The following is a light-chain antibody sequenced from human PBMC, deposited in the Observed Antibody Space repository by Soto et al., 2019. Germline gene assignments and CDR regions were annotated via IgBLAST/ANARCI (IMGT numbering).Light chain of an antibody. CDR1: QSISSW. CDR3: QQYNSYSPWT. CDR2: KAS. Sequence: DIQMTQSPSTLSASVGDRVTITCRASQSISSWLAWYQQKPGKAPKLLIYKASSLESGVPSRFSGSGSGTEFTLTISSLQPDDFATYYCQQYNSYSPWTFGQGTKEEIK. V-gene: IGKV1-5*03. J-gene: IGKJ1*01.